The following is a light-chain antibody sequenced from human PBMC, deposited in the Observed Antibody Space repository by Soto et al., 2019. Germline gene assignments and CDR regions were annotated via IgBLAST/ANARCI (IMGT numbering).Light chain of an antibody. V-gene: IGKV1-39*01. CDR1: QSISSY. CDR3: QHYNTYSTWT. Sequence: DIQMTQSPSSLSASVGDRVTITCRASQSISSYLNWYQHKPGKAPKLLIYAASSLQSGVPSRFSGSGSGTDFTLTISGLQPDDFATYYCQHYNTYSTWTFGQGTKVEIK. J-gene: IGKJ1*01. CDR2: AAS.